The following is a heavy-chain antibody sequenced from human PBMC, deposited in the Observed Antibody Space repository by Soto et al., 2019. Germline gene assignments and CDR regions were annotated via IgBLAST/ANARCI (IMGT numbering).Heavy chain of an antibody. CDR3: ARDLRVGYYDSSGYLEAGMDV. CDR2: IIPILGIA. Sequence: SVKVSCKASGGTFSSYTISWVRQAPGQGLEWMGRIIPILGIANYAQKFQGRVTITADKSTSTAYMELSSLRSEDTAVYYCARDLRVGYYDSSGYLEAGMDVWGQ. V-gene: IGHV1-69*04. J-gene: IGHJ6*02. D-gene: IGHD3-22*01. CDR1: GGTFSSYT.